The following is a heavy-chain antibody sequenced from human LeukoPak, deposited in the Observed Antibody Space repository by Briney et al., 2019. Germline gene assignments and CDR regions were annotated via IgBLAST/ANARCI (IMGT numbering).Heavy chain of an antibody. Sequence: GGSLRLSCAASGFTFSSYAMSWVRQAPGKGLEWVSAISGSGGSTYYADSVKGRFTISRDNSKNTLYLQMNSLRAEDTAVYYCAKDGTMVRGVIRLRGYFDYWGQGTPVTVSS. CDR1: GFTFSSYA. CDR2: ISGSGGST. CDR3: AKDGTMVRGVIRLRGYFDY. D-gene: IGHD3-10*01. V-gene: IGHV3-23*01. J-gene: IGHJ4*02.